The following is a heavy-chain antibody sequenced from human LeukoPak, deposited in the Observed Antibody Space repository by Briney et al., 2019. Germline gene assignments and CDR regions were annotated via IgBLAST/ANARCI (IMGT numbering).Heavy chain of an antibody. CDR1: GYTFTNYF. D-gene: IGHD2/OR15-2a*01. CDR2: INPSGGGT. V-gene: IGHV1-46*01. J-gene: IGHJ4*02. CDR3: ARGQNKCLGH. Sequence: GTSVKVSCKASGYTFTNYFMHWVRQAPGQGLEWMGVINPSGGGTTYAQRFQGRVTMTRDTSTSTVHMELSGLRSEDTAVYYCARGQNKCLGHWGQGTLATVSS.